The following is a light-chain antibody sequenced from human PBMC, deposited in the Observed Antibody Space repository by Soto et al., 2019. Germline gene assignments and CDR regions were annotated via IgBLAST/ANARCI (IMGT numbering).Light chain of an antibody. CDR2: DAS. CDR1: QSISSW. V-gene: IGKV1-5*01. Sequence: DIQMTQSPSTLSASVGDRVTITGRASQSISSWLAWYQQKPGKAPKLLIYDASSLESGVSSRFSGSGSGTDFTLTISSLQPEDFATYYCQQSYSTPVTFGQGTKVDIK. CDR3: QQSYSTPVT. J-gene: IGKJ1*01.